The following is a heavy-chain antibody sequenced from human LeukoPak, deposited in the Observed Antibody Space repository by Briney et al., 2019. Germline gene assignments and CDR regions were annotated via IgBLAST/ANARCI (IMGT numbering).Heavy chain of an antibody. J-gene: IGHJ3*02. V-gene: IGHV5-51*01. CDR2: IYPGDSDT. CDR1: GYSFTSYC. Sequence: GESLKISCKGSGYSFTSYCIGWVRQMPGKGLEWMGIIYPGDSDTRYSPSFQGQVTISADKSISTAYLQWSSLKASDTAMYYCARPRATGYCSGGSCYRDYYDSSGYYPDAFDIWGQGTMVTVSS. D-gene: IGHD2-15*01. CDR3: ARPRATGYCSGGSCYRDYYDSSGYYPDAFDI.